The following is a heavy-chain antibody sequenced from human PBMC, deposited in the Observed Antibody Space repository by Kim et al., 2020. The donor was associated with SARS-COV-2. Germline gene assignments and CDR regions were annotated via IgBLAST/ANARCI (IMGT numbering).Heavy chain of an antibody. D-gene: IGHD3-22*01. CDR2: ISYDGSNK. J-gene: IGHJ6*02. V-gene: IGHV3-33*05. Sequence: GGSLRLSCAASGFTFSSYGMHWVRQAPGKGLEWVAVISYDGSNKYYADSVKGRFTISRDNSKNTLYLQMNSLRSEDTAVYYCARDLASYYYDSSGTYYYYGMDVWGQGTTVTVSS. CDR1: GFTFSSYG. CDR3: ARDLASYYYDSSGTYYYYGMDV.